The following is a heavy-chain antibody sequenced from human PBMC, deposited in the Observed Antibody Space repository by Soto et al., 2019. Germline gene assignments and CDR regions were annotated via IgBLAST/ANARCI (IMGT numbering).Heavy chain of an antibody. Sequence: EVQLLESGGGLVQPGGSLRLSCAASGFTFSSYAMSWVRQAPGKGLEWVSAISSSGGSIYYADSVNGRFTISSDNSKNTLYLQLNSLRAEDTAVYYCAKPPIAAAGLEYFQHWGQGTLVTVSS. CDR1: GFTFSSYA. J-gene: IGHJ1*01. D-gene: IGHD6-13*01. CDR2: ISSSGGSI. CDR3: AKPPIAAAGLEYFQH. V-gene: IGHV3-23*01.